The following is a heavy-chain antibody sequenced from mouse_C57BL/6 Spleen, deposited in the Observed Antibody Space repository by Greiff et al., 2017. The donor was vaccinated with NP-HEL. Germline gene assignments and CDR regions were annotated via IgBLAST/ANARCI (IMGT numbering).Heavy chain of an antibody. CDR2: ISSGSSTI. Sequence: VQLKESGGGLVKPGGSLKLSCAASGFTFSDYGMHWVRQAPEKGLEWVAYISSGSSTIYYADTVKGRFTISRDNAKNTLFLQMTSLRSEDTAMYYCARPFFYYAMDYWGQGTSVTVSS. CDR3: ARPFFYYAMDY. V-gene: IGHV5-17*01. CDR1: GFTFSDYG. J-gene: IGHJ4*01.